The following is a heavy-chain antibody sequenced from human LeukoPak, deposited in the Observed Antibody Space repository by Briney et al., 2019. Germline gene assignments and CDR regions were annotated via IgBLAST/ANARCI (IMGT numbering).Heavy chain of an antibody. CDR2: IKTDGSIT. D-gene: IGHD2-21*02. J-gene: IGHJ4*02. Sequence: PGGSLRLSCAASGFTFSSYSMNWVRQAPGKGLAWVSCIKTDGSITAYAGSVEGRFTISRDNAKNTLYLQMNSLRADDTAVYYCARDGDAPMTDFDYWGQGTLVTVSS. V-gene: IGHV3-74*01. CDR1: GFTFSSYS. CDR3: ARDGDAPMTDFDY.